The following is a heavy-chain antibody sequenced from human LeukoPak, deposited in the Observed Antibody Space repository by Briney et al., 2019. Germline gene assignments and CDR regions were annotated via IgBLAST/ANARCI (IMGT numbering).Heavy chain of an antibody. CDR3: ARDPIEYSSSSVDY. V-gene: IGHV4-59*01. D-gene: IGHD6-6*01. CDR2: IYYSGST. J-gene: IGHJ4*02. Sequence: SETLSLTCTVSGGSISSYYWSWIRQPPGKGLEWIGNIYYSGSTNYNPSLRSRVTISVDTSKNQCSLKLSSVTAADTAVYYCARDPIEYSSSSVDYWGQGTLVTVSS. CDR1: GGSISSYY.